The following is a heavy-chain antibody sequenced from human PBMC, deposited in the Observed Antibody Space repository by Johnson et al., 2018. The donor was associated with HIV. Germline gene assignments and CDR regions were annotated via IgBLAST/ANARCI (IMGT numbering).Heavy chain of an antibody. Sequence: EVQLVESRGVLVQPGGSLRLSCAASGFTVSSNAMSWVRQAPGKGLEWVTSISGGTTYYADSVKGRFTISTDNDKNSLYLQMNSLRPEDTAVYYCARGRASWELYDAFEIWGQGTMVIVSS. V-gene: IGHV3-38-3*01. CDR3: ARGRASWELYDAFEI. D-gene: IGHD1-26*01. CDR2: ISGGTT. J-gene: IGHJ3*02. CDR1: GFTVSSNA.